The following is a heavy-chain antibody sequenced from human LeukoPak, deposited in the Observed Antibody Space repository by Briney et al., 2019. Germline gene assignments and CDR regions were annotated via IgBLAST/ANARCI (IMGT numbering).Heavy chain of an antibody. D-gene: IGHD5-24*01. V-gene: IGHV4-59*01. CDR1: GGSISSYF. CDR3: ASTRRDGYPFDY. Sequence: PSETLSLTCTVSGGSISSYFWTWIRQPPGKGLEWIGYIYYVGSTNYNPSLKSRVTVSVDTSKNQFSLRLSSVTAADTAVYYCASTRRDGYPFDYWGQGTLVTVSS. J-gene: IGHJ4*02. CDR2: IYYVGST.